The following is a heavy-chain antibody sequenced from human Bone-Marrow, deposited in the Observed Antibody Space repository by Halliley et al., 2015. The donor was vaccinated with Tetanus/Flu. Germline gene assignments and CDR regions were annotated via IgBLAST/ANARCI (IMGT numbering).Heavy chain of an antibody. J-gene: IGHJ4*02. CDR3: ARHVASYPDYSPYFDS. D-gene: IGHD4-17*01. V-gene: IGHV4-39*01. CDR2: VYDTGST. Sequence: TLSLTCIVSGGSISSSRNYWGWIRQPPGKGLEWIGNVYDTGSTYYNPSLQGRVTISVDTSKNQFSLSLSSVTAADTAVYYCARHVASYPDYSPYFDSWGQGALVTVSS. CDR1: GGSISSSRNY.